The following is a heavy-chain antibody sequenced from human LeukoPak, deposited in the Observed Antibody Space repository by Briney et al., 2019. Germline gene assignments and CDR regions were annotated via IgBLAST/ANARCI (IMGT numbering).Heavy chain of an antibody. D-gene: IGHD3-10*01. Sequence: PSETLSLTCTVSGGSISSYYWRWLRQPPGKGRVWIGYIYYSGSTNYNPSLKSRVTISVDTSKNQFSLKLSSVTAADTAVYYCASIRFGELLRDIWFDPWGQGTLVSVSS. CDR3: ASIRFGELLRDIWFDP. J-gene: IGHJ5*02. CDR1: GGSISSYY. CDR2: IYYSGST. V-gene: IGHV4-59*08.